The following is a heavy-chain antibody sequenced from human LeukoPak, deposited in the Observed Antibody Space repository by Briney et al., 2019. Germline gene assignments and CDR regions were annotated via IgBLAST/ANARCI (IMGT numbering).Heavy chain of an antibody. V-gene: IGHV4-34*01. D-gene: IGHD5-24*01. CDR2: INHSGST. CDR1: GGSFSGYY. CDR3: ARVRRDGYNSPDY. Sequence: SETLSLTCAVYGGSFSGYYWSWIRQPPGKGLEWIGEINHSGSTKYNPSLKSRVTISVDTSKNQFSLKLSSVTAADTAVYYCARVRRDGYNSPDYWGQGTLVTVSS. J-gene: IGHJ4*02.